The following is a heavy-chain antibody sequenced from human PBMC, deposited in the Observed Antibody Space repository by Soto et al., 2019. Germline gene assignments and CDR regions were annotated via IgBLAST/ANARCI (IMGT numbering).Heavy chain of an antibody. Sequence: ASVTVSCKASGYTFTSYAMHWVRQAPGQRLEWMGWINAGNGNAKYSQKFQGRVTITRDTSASTAYMELSSLRSEDTAVYYCAREFVPYYYYYGMDVWGQGTTVTVSS. J-gene: IGHJ6*02. CDR2: INAGNGNA. V-gene: IGHV1-3*01. CDR3: AREFVPYYYYYGMDV. CDR1: GYTFTSYA. D-gene: IGHD2-8*01.